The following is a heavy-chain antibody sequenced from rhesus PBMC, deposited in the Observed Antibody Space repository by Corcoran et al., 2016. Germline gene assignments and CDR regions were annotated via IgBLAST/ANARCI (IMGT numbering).Heavy chain of an antibody. CDR2: IFGGGGFI. V-gene: IGHV4-160*01. D-gene: IGHD2-21*01. CDR3: ARGCTGRGCPLVHIDF. Sequence: QVQLQESGPGLVKPSETLSLTCAVSGGSISSNYWNWIRQPPGKGLEWIGRIFGGGGFIDYTPSLKSRVTISTDTSKNQFSLKLTSVTAADTAVYFCARGCTGRGCPLVHIDFWGQGFLVTVSS. J-gene: IGHJ4*01. CDR1: GGSISSNY.